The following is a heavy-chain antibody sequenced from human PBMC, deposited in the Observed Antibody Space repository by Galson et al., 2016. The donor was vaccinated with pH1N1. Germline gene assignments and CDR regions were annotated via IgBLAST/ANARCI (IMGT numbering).Heavy chain of an antibody. CDR3: ARDSKGGIPIHY. D-gene: IGHD1-26*01. CDR1: GYTFTDYY. CDR2: INPNSDVT. J-gene: IGHJ4*02. V-gene: IGHV1-2*02. Sequence: SVKVSCKASGYTFTDYYIHWVRQAPGKGLEWMGWINPNSDVTKYAQKFQDRVTMTRDTSINTAYMELSGRTSDVTAVYYWARDSKGGIPIHYWGQGTLVTLSS.